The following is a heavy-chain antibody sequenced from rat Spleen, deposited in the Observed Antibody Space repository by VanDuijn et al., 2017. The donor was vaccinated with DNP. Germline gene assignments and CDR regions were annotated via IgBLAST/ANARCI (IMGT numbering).Heavy chain of an antibody. CDR3: TAALTTPLAY. D-gene: IGHD1-11*01. J-gene: IGHJ3*01. V-gene: IGHV10-5*01. CDR1: GFTFSNAA. CDR2: IRTKPNNYAT. Sequence: VQLVESGGGLVQPKESLKISCAASGFTFSNAAMYWVRQAPGKGLEWVARIRTKPNNYATYYADSVKGRFTISRDDSKSMVYLQMDNLKTEDTAMYYCTAALTTPLAYWGQGTLVTVSS.